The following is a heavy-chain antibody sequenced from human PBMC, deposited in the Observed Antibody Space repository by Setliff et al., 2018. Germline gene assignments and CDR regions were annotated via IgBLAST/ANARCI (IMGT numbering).Heavy chain of an antibody. J-gene: IGHJ4*02. CDR2: ISVYSGNT. Sequence: GASVKVSCKASGYTFSSYAISWVRQAPGQGLEWLGWISVYSGNTDYAQNFQGRVTMTADTSTSTAYMELRSLTSDDTAVYYCARRPRAVYGSSRRNWFLDYWGQGTLVTVSS. CDR3: ARRPRAVYGSSRRNWFLDY. D-gene: IGHD3-10*01. CDR1: GYTFSSYA. V-gene: IGHV1-18*01.